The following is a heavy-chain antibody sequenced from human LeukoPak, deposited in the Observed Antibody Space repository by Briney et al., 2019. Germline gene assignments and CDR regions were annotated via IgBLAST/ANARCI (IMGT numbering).Heavy chain of an antibody. CDR2: ISASGGST. CDR3: APNWNLDY. V-gene: IGHV3-23*01. Sequence: GGSLRLSRVVSGITFSSYAMSWVRQAPGKGLDWVSAISASGGSTYYADSVKGRFTISRDNSKNTVYLQMNSLRGEDTAIYYCAPNWNLDYWGQGSLVTVSS. CDR1: GITFSSYA. J-gene: IGHJ4*02. D-gene: IGHD1-1*01.